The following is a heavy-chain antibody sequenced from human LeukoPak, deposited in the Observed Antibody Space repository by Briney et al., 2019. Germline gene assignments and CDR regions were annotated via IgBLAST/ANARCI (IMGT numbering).Heavy chain of an antibody. V-gene: IGHV4-4*07. D-gene: IGHD6-13*01. CDR3: ARAYHSSWYLNWFDP. Sequence: PSETLSLTCTVSGDSINSFYWSWIRQPAGKGLEWIGRIYTSGSTNYSPSLKSRVTMSVDTSKNQFSLKLSSVTAADTAVYYCARAYHSSWYLNWFDPWGQGTLVTVSS. CDR2: IYTSGST. CDR1: GDSINSFY. J-gene: IGHJ5*02.